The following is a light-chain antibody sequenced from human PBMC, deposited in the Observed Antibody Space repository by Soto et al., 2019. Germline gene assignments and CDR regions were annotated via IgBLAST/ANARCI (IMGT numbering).Light chain of an antibody. Sequence: EIVMTQSLATLSVSPGERATLSCRASQSVSSNLAWYQQKPGQAPRLLIYGASTRATGIPARFSGSGSGTEFTLTISSLQSEDFAVYYCQPYNNWPPYTFGQGTKLEIK. CDR1: QSVSSN. J-gene: IGKJ2*01. CDR2: GAS. V-gene: IGKV3-15*01. CDR3: QPYNNWPPYT.